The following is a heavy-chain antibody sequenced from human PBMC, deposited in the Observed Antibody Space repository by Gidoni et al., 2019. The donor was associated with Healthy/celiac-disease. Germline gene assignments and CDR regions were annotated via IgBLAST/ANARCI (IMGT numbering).Heavy chain of an antibody. CDR2: ISGSGGST. CDR3: AKGSENYDFWSGYHEGDWFDP. V-gene: IGHV3-23*01. Sequence: EVQLLESGGGLVQPGGSLRLSCAASGFTFSSYAMSWVRQAPGKGLEWVSAISGSGGSTYYADSVKGRFTISRDNSKNTLYLQMNSLRAEDTAVYYCAKGSENYDFWSGYHEGDWFDPWGQGTLVTVSS. J-gene: IGHJ5*02. D-gene: IGHD3-3*01. CDR1: GFTFSSYA.